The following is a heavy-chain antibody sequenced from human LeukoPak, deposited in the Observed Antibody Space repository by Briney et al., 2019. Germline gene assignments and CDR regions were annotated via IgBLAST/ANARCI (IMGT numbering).Heavy chain of an antibody. Sequence: ASVKVSCKASGYTFTGYYMHWVRQAPGQGLEWMGWINPNSGGTNYAQKFQGRVTMTRDTSISTAYMELSRLRSDDTAVYYCARGLSPVGWNDLDWFDPWGQGTLVTVSS. V-gene: IGHV1-2*02. CDR2: INPNSGGT. D-gene: IGHD1-1*01. J-gene: IGHJ5*02. CDR1: GYTFTGYY. CDR3: ARGLSPVGWNDLDWFDP.